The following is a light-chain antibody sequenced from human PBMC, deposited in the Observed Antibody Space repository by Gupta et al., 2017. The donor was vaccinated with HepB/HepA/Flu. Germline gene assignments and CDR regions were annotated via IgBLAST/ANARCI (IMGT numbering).Light chain of an antibody. Sequence: SYDLSQPPSVSVSPGQTVSIPCSGDKLEDKYVSWYQQRQGQSPVVVSFKDIKRPSDIPERFSGSNYGNTATLTISGAQALDEADYFCQAWDGSAGVFGAGNKVTVL. V-gene: IGLV3-1*01. CDR2: KDI. J-gene: IGLJ1*01. CDR3: QAWDGSAGV. CDR1: KLEDKY.